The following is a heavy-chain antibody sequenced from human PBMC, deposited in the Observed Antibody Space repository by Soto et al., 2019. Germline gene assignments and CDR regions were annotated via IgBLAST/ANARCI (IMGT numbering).Heavy chain of an antibody. Sequence: KPPEPLSLSCTVSGGSIIRGGNYWSWVRQHPGKGLEWIGYIYYSGSTYYNPSLKSRVTISVDTSKNQFSLKLSSVTAADTAVYYCARDSGRGSLGWAFDIWGQGTMVT. CDR1: GGSIIRGGNY. V-gene: IGHV4-31*03. CDR3: ARDSGRGSLGWAFDI. CDR2: IYYSGST. D-gene: IGHD7-27*01. J-gene: IGHJ3*02.